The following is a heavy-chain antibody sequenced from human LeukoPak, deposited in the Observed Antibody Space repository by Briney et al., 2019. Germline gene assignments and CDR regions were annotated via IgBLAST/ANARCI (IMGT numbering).Heavy chain of an antibody. CDR1: GLTFSSYG. J-gene: IGHJ4*02. D-gene: IGHD1-26*01. CDR3: ARDNLGAGSFDY. Sequence: SGGSLRLSCAASGLTFSSYGMHWVRQAPGKGLEWVAFIRYDGSNNYYADSVKGRFTISRDNSKNTLYLQMNSLRAEDTAVYYCARDNLGAGSFDYWGQGTLVTVSS. V-gene: IGHV3-30*02. CDR2: IRYDGSNN.